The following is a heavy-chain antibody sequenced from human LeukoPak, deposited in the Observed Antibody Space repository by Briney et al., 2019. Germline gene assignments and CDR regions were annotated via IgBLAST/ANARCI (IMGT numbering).Heavy chain of an antibody. CDR2: INHSGSI. V-gene: IGHV4-34*01. Sequence: SETLSLTCAVYGGSFSGYYWTWICQPPGKGLEWIGEINHSGSINYNPSLKSRVTISVDTSKNQFSLKLSSVTAADTAVYYCARQGSSRAHWYFDLWGRGTLVTVSS. J-gene: IGHJ2*01. CDR1: GGSFSGYY. D-gene: IGHD2-2*01. CDR3: ARQGSSRAHWYFDL.